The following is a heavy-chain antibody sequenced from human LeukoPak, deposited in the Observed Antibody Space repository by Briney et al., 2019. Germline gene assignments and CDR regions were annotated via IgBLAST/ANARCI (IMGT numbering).Heavy chain of an antibody. J-gene: IGHJ5*02. V-gene: IGHV3-7*04. CDR2: INQDRNEI. CDR3: VRAHHPGGWFDP. D-gene: IGHD3-10*01. CDR1: GFTFSSYW. Sequence: GGSLRLSCAASGFTFSSYWMTWVRQAPGKGLEWVASINQDRNEIHYVDSVRGRFTISRDNAKNSLYLQMNSLTAEDTAAYYCVRAHHPGGWFDPWGQGTLVTVSS.